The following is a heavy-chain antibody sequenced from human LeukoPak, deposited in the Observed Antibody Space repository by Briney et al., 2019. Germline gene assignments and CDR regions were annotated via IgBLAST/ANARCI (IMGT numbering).Heavy chain of an antibody. V-gene: IGHV3-21*01. D-gene: IGHD2-15*01. J-gene: IGHJ3*02. CDR2: ISSSSSYI. Sequence: GGFLRLSCAASGFTFSSYSMNWVRQAPGKGLEWVSSISSSSSYIYYADSVKGRFTISRDNAKNSLYLQMNSLRAEDTAVYYCARVIRVAVDAFDIWGQGTMVTVSS. CDR3: ARVIRVAVDAFDI. CDR1: GFTFSSYS.